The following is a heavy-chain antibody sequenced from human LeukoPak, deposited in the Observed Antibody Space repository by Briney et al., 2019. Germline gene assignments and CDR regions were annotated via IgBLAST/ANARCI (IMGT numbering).Heavy chain of an antibody. D-gene: IGHD1-14*01. J-gene: IGHJ3*01. CDR2: IKKDGSEE. Sequence: QPGGSLRLSCAASGFNLNSYLMSWVRQAPGRGLEWVANIKKDGSEENYLDSVKGRFTASRDNAKNSLYLQMNSLRGEDTAIYYCARSNPNRNALDLWGQGTMVTISS. CDR1: GFNLNSYL. CDR3: ARSNPNRNALDL. V-gene: IGHV3-7*03.